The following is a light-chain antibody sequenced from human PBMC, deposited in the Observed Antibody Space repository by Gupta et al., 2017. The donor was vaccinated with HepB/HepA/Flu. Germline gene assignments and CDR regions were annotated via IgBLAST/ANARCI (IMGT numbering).Light chain of an antibody. Sequence: QAGLTQPPSVSKGLRQTATPTCTANSNNVGYEGASWMQQHQGHPPKLLSYRNNNRPSGISERFSASRSGNTASLTITGLQPDDEADYYCSAWDRTLDTVLFGGPTKLTVL. CDR2: RNN. CDR3: SAWDRTLDTVL. CDR1: SNNVGYEG. V-gene: IGLV10-54*04. J-gene: IGLJ3*02.